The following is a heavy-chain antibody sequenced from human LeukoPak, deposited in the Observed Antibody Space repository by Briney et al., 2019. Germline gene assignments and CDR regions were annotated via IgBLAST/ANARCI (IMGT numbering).Heavy chain of an antibody. J-gene: IGHJ6*04. CDR3: AKRISKGPVMVRGMGQSLWGMDV. D-gene: IGHD3-10*01. Sequence: GGSLRVSCAASGFTFSSYAMSWVRQAPGKGLEWVSAVSGSGGSTYYAGSVKGRFTISRDNSKNTLYLQKNRLRAEDKAVYFCAKRISKGPVMVRGMGQSLWGMDVWGKGTTVTVSS. CDR2: VSGSGGST. CDR1: GFTFSSYA. V-gene: IGHV3-23*01.